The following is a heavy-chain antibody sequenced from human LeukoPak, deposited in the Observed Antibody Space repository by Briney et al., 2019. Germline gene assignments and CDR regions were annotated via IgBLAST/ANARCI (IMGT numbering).Heavy chain of an antibody. Sequence: SETLSLTCTVSGGSISSSSYYWGWIRQPPGKGLEWIGYIYYSGSTYYNPSLKSRVTISVDTSKNQFSLKLSSVTAADTAVYYCARGIQLWSGHYYGMDVWGQGTTVTVSS. J-gene: IGHJ6*02. CDR3: ARGIQLWSGHYYGMDV. V-gene: IGHV4-30-4*08. CDR2: IYYSGST. CDR1: GGSISSSSYY. D-gene: IGHD5-18*01.